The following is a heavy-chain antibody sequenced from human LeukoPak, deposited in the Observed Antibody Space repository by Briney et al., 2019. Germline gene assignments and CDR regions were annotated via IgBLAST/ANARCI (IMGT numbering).Heavy chain of an antibody. Sequence: SEPLSLTCTVSDDSISSNDYYWGWIRQPPGKGLEWIGSISYSGSTYYKPSLKSRVTISVDTSKNQFSLKLSSVTAADTAVYYCARDPSDYYDSSGYSYWYFDLWGRGTLVTVSS. CDR3: ARDPSDYYDSSGYSYWYFDL. D-gene: IGHD3-22*01. CDR1: DDSISSNDYY. V-gene: IGHV4-39*07. J-gene: IGHJ2*01. CDR2: ISYSGST.